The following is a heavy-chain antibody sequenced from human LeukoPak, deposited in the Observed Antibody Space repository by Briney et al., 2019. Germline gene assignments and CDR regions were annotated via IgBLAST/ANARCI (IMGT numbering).Heavy chain of an antibody. CDR3: AGDPDNGSGSYGD. CDR2: IYTGGSP. J-gene: IGHJ4*02. CDR1: ALTVGSNY. D-gene: IGHD3-10*01. Sequence: GGSLTLARAASALTVGSNYMSWVRQPPGEWREWDSVIYTGGSPYYADSVKGRFTISRDNSKNTLFLQMNSLRAEDTAVYYCAGDPDNGSGSYGDWGQGTLVTVSS. V-gene: IGHV3-53*01.